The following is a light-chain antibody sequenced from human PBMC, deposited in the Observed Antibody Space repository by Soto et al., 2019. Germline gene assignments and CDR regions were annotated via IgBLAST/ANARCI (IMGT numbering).Light chain of an antibody. J-gene: IGKJ5*01. V-gene: IGKV3-11*02. Sequence: IVLTQSPATLSLSPGERATVSCRASQSIXGHLAWYQQRPGQAPRLLIXDASTRGNGILVRFIGSGSGRDFTLTISSLETEDSSMYYCRQSHIWPTSTFGQGTRLEIK. CDR2: DAS. CDR3: RQSHIWPTST. CDR1: QSIXGH.